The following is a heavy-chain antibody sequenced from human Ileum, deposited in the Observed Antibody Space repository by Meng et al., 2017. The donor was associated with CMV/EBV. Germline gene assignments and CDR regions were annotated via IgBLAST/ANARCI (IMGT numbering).Heavy chain of an antibody. J-gene: IGHJ5*02. Sequence: GSLRLSCTVSGDSISSDIYYWDWIRQPPGKGLEWIGNIHYTGRTFYSPSLRGRLAISVDTSTNQFSLKLRSVTAADTAVYFCARHMSDPESDPFDPWGQGSMVTVSS. D-gene: IGHD2/OR15-2a*01. CDR1: GDSISSDIYY. V-gene: IGHV4-39*01. CDR3: ARHMSDPESDPFDP. CDR2: IHYTGRT.